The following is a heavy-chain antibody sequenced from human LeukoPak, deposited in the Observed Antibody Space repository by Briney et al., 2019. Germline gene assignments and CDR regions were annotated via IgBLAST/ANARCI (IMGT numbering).Heavy chain of an antibody. J-gene: IGHJ5*02. D-gene: IGHD3-10*01. CDR2: IFYSGST. Sequence: PSETLSLTCTVSGGSINISYYWGWIRQPPGKGLEWIGSIFYSGSTYYSPSLESRVTISVDTSKNQFSLKVPSVTAADTAIYYCAKEGHYYGSGVFDPWGQGTLVTVSS. V-gene: IGHV4-39*07. CDR1: GGSINISYY. CDR3: AKEGHYYGSGVFDP.